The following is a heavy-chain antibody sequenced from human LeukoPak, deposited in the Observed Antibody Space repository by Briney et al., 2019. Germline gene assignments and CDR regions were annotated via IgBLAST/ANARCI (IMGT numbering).Heavy chain of an antibody. CDR2: IYWDDDK. CDR1: GFSLSTRGVG. J-gene: IGHJ4*02. CDR3: AHGGVTTSGFDY. V-gene: IGHV2-5*02. Sequence: SGPTLVKPTQTLTLTCTFSGFSLSTRGVGVGWIRQPPGKALEWLALIYWDDDKRYSPSLKSRLTITKDTSKNQVVLTMTNMDPVDTATYYCAHGGVTTSGFDYWGQGTLVTVSS. D-gene: IGHD4-17*01.